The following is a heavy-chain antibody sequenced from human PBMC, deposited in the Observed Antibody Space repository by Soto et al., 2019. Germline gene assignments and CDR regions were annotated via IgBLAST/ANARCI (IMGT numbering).Heavy chain of an antibody. CDR3: ARDRGRGGSYYIYFYGMDV. Sequence: ASVKVSCKASGGTFNSYTISWVRQAPGQGLEWMGVINPSGGSINYAQKFQGRVTMTRDTSTSTVYMELSSLRSEDTAVYYCARDRGRGGSYYIYFYGMDVWGQGTTVTVSS. CDR2: INPSGGSI. CDR1: GGTFNSYT. J-gene: IGHJ6*02. D-gene: IGHD1-26*01. V-gene: IGHV1-46*02.